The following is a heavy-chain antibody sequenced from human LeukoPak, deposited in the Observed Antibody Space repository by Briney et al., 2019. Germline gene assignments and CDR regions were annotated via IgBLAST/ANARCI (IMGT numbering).Heavy chain of an antibody. V-gene: IGHV4-59*08. CDR2: IYYSGST. CDR1: GGSISSYY. J-gene: IGHJ5*02. CDR3: ARHDIGDYDFWSGYYGQSRIWFDP. Sequence: SETLSLTCTVSGGSISSYYWSWIRQPPGKGLEWIGYIYYSGSTNYNPSLKSRVTISVDTSKNQFSLKLSSVTAADTAVYYCARHDIGDYDFWSGYYGQSRIWFDPWGQGTLVTVSS. D-gene: IGHD3-3*01.